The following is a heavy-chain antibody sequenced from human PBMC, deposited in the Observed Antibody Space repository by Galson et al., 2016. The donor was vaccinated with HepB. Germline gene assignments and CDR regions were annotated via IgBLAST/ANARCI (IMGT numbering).Heavy chain of an antibody. Sequence: ETLSLTCTVSGGSVTTYYWNWIRQPAGKPLEWIGRLYPPESTHYNPSFESRVTMSIDTSKKEFSLKLTSVTAADTVIYYCARSNFYSRDAFFDPWGQGTLVTVSS. CDR1: GGSVTTYY. CDR2: LYPPEST. CDR3: ARSNFYSRDAFFDP. D-gene: IGHD1-26*01. V-gene: IGHV4-4*07. J-gene: IGHJ5*02.